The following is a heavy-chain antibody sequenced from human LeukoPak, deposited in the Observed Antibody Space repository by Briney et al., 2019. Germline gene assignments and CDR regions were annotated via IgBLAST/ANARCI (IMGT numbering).Heavy chain of an antibody. CDR1: GYTFTSYG. CDR3: AGDKTGTTAFDI. D-gene: IGHD1-1*01. Sequence: ASVKVSCKASGYTFTSYGISWVRQAPGQGLEWMGWISAYNGNTNYAQKLQGRVTMTTDTSTSTAYMELRSLRSEDTAVYFCAGDKTGTTAFDIWGQGTMVTVSS. V-gene: IGHV1-18*01. J-gene: IGHJ3*02. CDR2: ISAYNGNT.